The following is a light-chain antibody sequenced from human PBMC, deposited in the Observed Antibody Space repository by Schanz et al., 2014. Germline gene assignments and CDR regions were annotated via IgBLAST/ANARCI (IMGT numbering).Light chain of an antibody. V-gene: IGLV1-40*01. J-gene: IGLJ2*01. CDR1: SSNIGAGHD. Sequence: QSVLTQPPSVSGAPGQRVTISCTGSSSNIGAGHDVHWYQQLPGTAPKLVIYANTNRPSGVPDRFSGSRSGTSASLAITGLQAEDEADYYCQSYDSSLSGPVFGGGTKLTVL. CDR2: ANT. CDR3: QSYDSSLSGPV.